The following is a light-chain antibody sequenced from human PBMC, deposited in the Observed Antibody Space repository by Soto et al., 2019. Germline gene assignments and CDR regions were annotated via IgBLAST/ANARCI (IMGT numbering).Light chain of an antibody. J-gene: IGLJ1*01. Sequence: QSALTQPRSVSGSPGQSVTISCTGTSSDVGGYNYVSWYQQHPGKAPKLMIYDVSKRPSGVPDRFSGSKSGNTASLTISGLQAEDESDYYCCLYAGSYIRYVFGTGTKLTVL. CDR1: SSDVGGYNY. CDR2: DVS. CDR3: CLYAGSYIRYV. V-gene: IGLV2-11*01.